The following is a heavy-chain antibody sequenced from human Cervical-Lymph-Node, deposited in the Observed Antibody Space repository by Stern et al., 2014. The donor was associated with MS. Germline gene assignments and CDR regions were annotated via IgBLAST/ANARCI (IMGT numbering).Heavy chain of an antibody. Sequence: VQLVESGAEVKKPGSSVKVSCKASGGTFSSYAISSVRQAPGQGLEWMGGIIPIFGTANYAQKFQGRVTITADESTSTAYMELSSLRSEDTAVYYCARDRDRYSYGSSGHFDYWGQGTLVTVSS. CDR3: ARDRDRYSYGSSGHFDY. V-gene: IGHV1-69*01. D-gene: IGHD5-18*01. CDR1: GGTFSSYA. J-gene: IGHJ4*02. CDR2: IIPIFGTA.